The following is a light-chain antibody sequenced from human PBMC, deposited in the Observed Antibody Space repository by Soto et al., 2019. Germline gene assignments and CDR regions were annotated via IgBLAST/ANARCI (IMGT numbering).Light chain of an antibody. CDR3: QQYNHWPHP. J-gene: IGKJ4*01. Sequence: EIVTSQSPATPSVYQGGRASRSCRARQNIGRNLAWYQQIPGQAPRLLFYDASTRATGIPAGFSASGSGTEFTLTITSLQSQDFAVYYCQQYNHWPHPSGGGTKVDIK. CDR2: DAS. CDR1: QNIGRN. V-gene: IGKV3-15*01.